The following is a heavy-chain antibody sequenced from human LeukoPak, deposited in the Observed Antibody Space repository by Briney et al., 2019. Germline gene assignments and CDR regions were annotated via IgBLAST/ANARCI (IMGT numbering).Heavy chain of an antibody. J-gene: IGHJ5*02. V-gene: IGHV4-34*01. CDR3: AREDKFSDSSSWYGWFDP. CDR1: GGSFSGYY. D-gene: IGHD6-13*01. CDR2: INHSGST. Sequence: SETLSLTCAVYGGSFSGYYWSWIRQPPGKGLEWIGEINHSGSTNYNPSLKSRVTISVDTSKNQFSLKLSPVTAADTAVYYCAREDKFSDSSSWYGWFDPWGQGTLVTVSS.